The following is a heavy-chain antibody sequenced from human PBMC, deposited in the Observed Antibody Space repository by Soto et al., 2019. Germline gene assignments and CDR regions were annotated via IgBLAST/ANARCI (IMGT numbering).Heavy chain of an antibody. CDR1: GGSISSYY. J-gene: IGHJ4*02. D-gene: IGHD2-8*02. Sequence: SETLSLTCTVSGGSISSYYWSWIRQPPGKGLEWIGYIYYSGSSNYNPSLKSRVTISVDTSKNQFSLKLTSVTAADTAVYYCARDKITGLFDYWGQGTLVTVSS. CDR2: IYYSGSS. V-gene: IGHV4-59*12. CDR3: ARDKITGLFDY.